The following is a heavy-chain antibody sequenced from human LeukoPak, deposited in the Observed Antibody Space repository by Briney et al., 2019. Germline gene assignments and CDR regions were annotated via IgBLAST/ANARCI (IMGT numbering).Heavy chain of an antibody. D-gene: IGHD2/OR15-2a*01. V-gene: IGHV3-64D*06. CDR3: VKVFARGTTADY. CDR2: ISSNGGST. CDR1: GLTFSSYA. J-gene: IGHJ4*02. Sequence: GGSLRLSCSASGLTFSSYAMHWVRQAPGKGLEYVSAISSNGGSTYYAGSVKGRFTISRDNSKNTLYLQMSSRRAEDTAVYYCVKVFARGTTADYWGQGTLVTVSS.